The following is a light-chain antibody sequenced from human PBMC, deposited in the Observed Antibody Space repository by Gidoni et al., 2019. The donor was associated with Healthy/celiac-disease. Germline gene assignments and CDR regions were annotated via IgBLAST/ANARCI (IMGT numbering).Light chain of an antibody. CDR1: QSVSSY. V-gene: IGKV3-11*01. Sequence: EIVLTQSPATLSLSPGERATLSCRASQSVSSYLAWYQQKPGQAPRLLIYDASNMATGIPARFSGSGSGTDFTLTISSLEPEDFAVYYCQKRSNWLWTFXQXTKVEIK. J-gene: IGKJ1*01. CDR2: DAS. CDR3: QKRSNWLWT.